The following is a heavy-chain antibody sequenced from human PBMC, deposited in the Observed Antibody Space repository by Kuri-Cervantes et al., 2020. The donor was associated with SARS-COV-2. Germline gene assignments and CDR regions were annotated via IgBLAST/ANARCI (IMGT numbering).Heavy chain of an antibody. J-gene: IGHJ4*02. D-gene: IGHD3-3*01. Sequence: ESLKISCTVSGGSISSSSYYWGWIRQPPGKGLEWIGSMYYSGSTYYNPSLKSRVTISVDTSKNQFSLKLSSVTAADTAVYYCARRSTSITIFGVVNINPFDYWGQGTLATVSS. V-gene: IGHV4-39*01. CDR1: GGSISSSSYY. CDR3: ARRSTSITIFGVVNINPFDY. CDR2: MYYSGST.